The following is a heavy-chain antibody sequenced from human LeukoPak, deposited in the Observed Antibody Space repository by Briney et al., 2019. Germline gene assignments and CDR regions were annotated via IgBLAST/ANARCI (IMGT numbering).Heavy chain of an antibody. CDR3: FIAVAAPPFDY. J-gene: IGHJ4*02. CDR2: INTNTGNP. CDR1: GYTFTSYG. Sequence: GASVKVSCKASGYTFTSYGISWVRQAPGQGLEWMGWINTNTGNPTYAQGFTGRFVFSLDTSVSTAYLQISSLKAEDTAVYYCFIAVAAPPFDYWGQGTLVTVSP. V-gene: IGHV7-4-1*02. D-gene: IGHD6-19*01.